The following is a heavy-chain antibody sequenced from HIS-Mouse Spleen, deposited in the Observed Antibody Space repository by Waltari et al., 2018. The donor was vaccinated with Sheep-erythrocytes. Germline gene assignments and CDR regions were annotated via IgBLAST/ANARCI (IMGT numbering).Heavy chain of an antibody. CDR1: GFTFSSYS. Sequence: EVQLVESGGGLVKPGGSLRLSCAASGFTFSSYSMNWVRQAPGKGLEWVSSISSSSSYLYYADSVKGRFTISRDNAKNSLYLQMNSLRAEDTAVYYCARDTGTDAFDIWGQGTMVTVSS. V-gene: IGHV3-21*01. CDR3: ARDTGTDAFDI. J-gene: IGHJ3*02. D-gene: IGHD1-1*01. CDR2: ISSSSSYL.